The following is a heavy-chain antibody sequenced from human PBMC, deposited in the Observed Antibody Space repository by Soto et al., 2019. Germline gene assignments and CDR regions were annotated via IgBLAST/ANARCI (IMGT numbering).Heavy chain of an antibody. V-gene: IGHV3-33*01. J-gene: IGHJ4*02. D-gene: IGHD6-6*01. Sequence: QVQLVESGGGVVQPGRSLRLSCAASGFTFSSYGMHWVRQAPGKGLEWVAVIWYDGSNKYYADSVKGRFTISRDNSKNTLYLQMNSRRAEDTAVYYFARDYAKIYSSSSWGYFDYWGQGTLVTVSS. CDR2: IWYDGSNK. CDR1: GFTFSSYG. CDR3: ARDYAKIYSSSSWGYFDY.